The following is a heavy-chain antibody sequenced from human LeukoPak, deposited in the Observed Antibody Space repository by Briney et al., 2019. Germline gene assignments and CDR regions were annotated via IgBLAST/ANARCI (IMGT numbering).Heavy chain of an antibody. CDR2: IYSGGST. CDR1: GFTVSSNY. J-gene: IGHJ6*02. V-gene: IGHV3-66*01. Sequence: PGGSLRLSCAASGFTVSSNYMSWVLQAPGKGLEWVSVIYSGGSTYYADSVKGRFTISRDNPKNTLYLQMNSLRAEDTAVYYCASPFPGETKNEYYYYGMDVWGQGTTVTVSS. D-gene: IGHD1-1*01. CDR3: ASPFPGETKNEYYYYGMDV.